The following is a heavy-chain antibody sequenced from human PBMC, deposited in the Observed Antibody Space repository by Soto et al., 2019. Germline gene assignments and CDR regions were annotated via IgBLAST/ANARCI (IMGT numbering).Heavy chain of an antibody. D-gene: IGHD1-1*01. CDR3: ARESRRPGTGVFDI. Sequence: QVQLQESGPGLVKPSQTLSLTCTVSGGSISSGGYYWGWIRQHPGKGLEWIGYIYYSGSTYYNPSLKSRVTISVDTSKNQFSLKLSSVTAADTAVYYCARESRRPGTGVFDIWGQGTMVTVSS. CDR2: IYYSGST. V-gene: IGHV4-31*03. CDR1: GGSISSGGYY. J-gene: IGHJ3*02.